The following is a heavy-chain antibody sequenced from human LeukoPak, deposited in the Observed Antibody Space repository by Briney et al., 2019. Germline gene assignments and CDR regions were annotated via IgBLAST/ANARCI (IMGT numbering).Heavy chain of an antibody. CDR2: IWYDGSNK. Sequence: PGGSLRLSCAASGFTFSSYGMHWVRQAPGKGLEWVAVIWYDGSNKYYADSVKGRFTISRDNSKNTLYLQMNSLRAEDTAEYYCAREGEQYSSGWSTYYYYGMDVWGQGTTVTVSS. D-gene: IGHD6-19*01. CDR3: AREGEQYSSGWSTYYYYGMDV. J-gene: IGHJ6*02. V-gene: IGHV3-33*01. CDR1: GFTFSSYG.